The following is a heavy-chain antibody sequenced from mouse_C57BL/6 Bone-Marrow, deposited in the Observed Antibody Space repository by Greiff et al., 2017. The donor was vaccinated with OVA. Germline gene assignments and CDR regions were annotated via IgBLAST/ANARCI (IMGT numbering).Heavy chain of an antibody. CDR1: GYTFTNYW. Sequence: QVQLQQSGAELVRPGTSVKMSCKASGYTFTNYWIGWVKQRPGHGLEWIGDIYPGGGATNYNEKLKGKATLTADKYSSTAYMPISSLTSEVSAIYYGARFYCGYYAMDYWGQGTSVTVTS. D-gene: IGHD1-1*01. CDR2: IYPGGGAT. CDR3: ARFYCGYYAMDY. J-gene: IGHJ4*01. V-gene: IGHV1-63*01.